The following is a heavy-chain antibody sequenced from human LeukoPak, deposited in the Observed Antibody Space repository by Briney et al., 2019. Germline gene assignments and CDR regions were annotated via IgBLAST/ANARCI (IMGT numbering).Heavy chain of an antibody. V-gene: IGHV3-7*01. D-gene: IGHD4-17*01. J-gene: IGHJ4*02. CDR2: IKRDGGEE. Sequence: GGSLRLSCAASGFTFSSYWMSWVRQAPGKGLEWVANIKRDGGEEHYVDSVKGRFTISRDNAKNSLYLQMNSLRAEDTAVYYCARETSTVTTSTRFDYWGQGTLVTVSS. CDR3: ARETSTVTTSTRFDY. CDR1: GFTFSSYW.